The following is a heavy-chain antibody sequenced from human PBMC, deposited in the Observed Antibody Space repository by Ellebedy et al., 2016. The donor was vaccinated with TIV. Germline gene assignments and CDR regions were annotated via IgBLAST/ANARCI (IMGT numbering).Heavy chain of an antibody. Sequence: SETLSLTCTISGGSISSYFWSWLRQPPGKGLEWIAFISYTGNTNYNPSLKSRVTISVDTSNNQFSLKLTSVTAADTAVYYCARGGDEALADAPDNWGQGTLVTVSS. D-gene: IGHD3-3*02. CDR3: ARGGDEALADAPDN. CDR2: ISYTGNT. V-gene: IGHV4-59*01. CDR1: GGSISSYF. J-gene: IGHJ4*02.